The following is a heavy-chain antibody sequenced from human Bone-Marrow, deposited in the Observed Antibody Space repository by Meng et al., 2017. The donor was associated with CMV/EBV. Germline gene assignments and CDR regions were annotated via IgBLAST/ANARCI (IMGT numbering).Heavy chain of an antibody. CDR1: GGSFSGYY. J-gene: IGHJ6*02. CDR3: ASGYGSGSYYNPYYYHGMDV. Sequence: SETLSLTCAVYGGSFSGYYWSWIRQPPGKGLEWIGEINHSGSTNYNPSLKSRVTISVDTSKNQFSLKLSSVTAADTAVYYCASGYGSGSYYNPYYYHGMDVWGQGPTV. V-gene: IGHV4-34*01. D-gene: IGHD3-10*01. CDR2: INHSGST.